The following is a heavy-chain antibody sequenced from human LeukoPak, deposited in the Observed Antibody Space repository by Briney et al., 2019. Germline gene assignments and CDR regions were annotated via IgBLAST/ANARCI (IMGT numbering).Heavy chain of an antibody. J-gene: IGHJ4*02. Sequence: SQTLSLTCTVSGGSISSGSYYWSWIRQPAGKGLEWIGRIYTSGSTNYNPSLKSRVTISVDTSKNQFSLKLSSVTAADTAVYYCARDRGGSCDYWGQGTLVTVSS. CDR2: IYTSGST. CDR1: GGSISSGSYY. D-gene: IGHD3-10*01. V-gene: IGHV4-61*02. CDR3: ARDRGGSCDY.